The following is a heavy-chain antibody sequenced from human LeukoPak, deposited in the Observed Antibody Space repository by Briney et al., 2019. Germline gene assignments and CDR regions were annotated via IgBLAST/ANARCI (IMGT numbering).Heavy chain of an antibody. CDR1: GGSISSSSYH. CDR2: IYYSGST. J-gene: IGHJ5*02. D-gene: IGHD5-18*01. V-gene: IGHV4-61*05. Sequence: KPSETVSLTCTVSGGSISSSSYHWAWIRQPPGKGLEWIGYIYYSGSTNYNPSLKSRVTISVDTSKNQFSLKLSSVTAADTAVYYCARFEVDTGDINWFDPWGQGTLVTVSS. CDR3: ARFEVDTGDINWFDP.